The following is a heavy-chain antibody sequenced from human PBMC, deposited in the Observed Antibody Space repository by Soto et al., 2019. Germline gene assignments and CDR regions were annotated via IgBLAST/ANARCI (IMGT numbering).Heavy chain of an antibody. Sequence: PGESLKISCKGSGYSFTSYWIGWVRQMPGKGLEWMGIIYPGDSDTRYSPSFQGQVTISADKSISTAYLQWSSLKASDTAMYYCARTSSTSSNYYYYMDVWGKGTTVTVSS. V-gene: IGHV5-51*01. D-gene: IGHD2-2*01. J-gene: IGHJ6*03. CDR3: ARTSSTSSNYYYYMDV. CDR1: GYSFTSYW. CDR2: IYPGDSDT.